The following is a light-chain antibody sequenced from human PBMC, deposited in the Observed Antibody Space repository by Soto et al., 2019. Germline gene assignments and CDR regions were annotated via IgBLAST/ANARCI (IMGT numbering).Light chain of an antibody. CDR3: QQYNSYSRT. J-gene: IGKJ1*01. Sequence: DIQMTQSPSTLSASVGERVTITCRASQSISSWLAWYQQKPGKAPKLLIYKASSLESGVPSRCSGSVSGIEFTLTISSLQPDDFATYYCQQYNSYSRTFGQGTKVEIK. CDR2: KAS. CDR1: QSISSW. V-gene: IGKV1-5*03.